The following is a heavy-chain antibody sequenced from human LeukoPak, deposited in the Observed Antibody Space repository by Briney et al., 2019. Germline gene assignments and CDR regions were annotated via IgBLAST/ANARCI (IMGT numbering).Heavy chain of an antibody. CDR1: GYTFTGHA. Sequence: ASVKVSCKASGYTFTGHAMNWVRQAPGQGPEWMGYINTKTGNPTYAQGFTGRFVFSLDTSVSTAYLQISSLRPEDTGVYYCAKGGWVAVTGMDSWGQGTLVTVSS. D-gene: IGHD6-19*01. CDR3: AKGGWVAVTGMDS. V-gene: IGHV7-4-1*02. CDR2: INTKTGNP. J-gene: IGHJ4*02.